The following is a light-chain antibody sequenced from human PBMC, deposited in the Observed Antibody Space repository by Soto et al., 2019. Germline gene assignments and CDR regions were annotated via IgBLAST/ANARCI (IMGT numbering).Light chain of an antibody. Sequence: NVLTQSPGTLSLSPGERATLSCRTSQSVGNTHLAWYQQKPGQAPRLLIHGVSSRAAGIPDRFSGSGSGTDFTLTISRLEPEDFAVYYCQQYVSSPLYTFGQGTKLEIK. CDR1: QSVGNTH. CDR2: GVS. J-gene: IGKJ2*01. V-gene: IGKV3-20*01. CDR3: QQYVSSPLYT.